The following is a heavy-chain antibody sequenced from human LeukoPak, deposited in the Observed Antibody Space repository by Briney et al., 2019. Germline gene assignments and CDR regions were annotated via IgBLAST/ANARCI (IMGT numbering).Heavy chain of an antibody. CDR3: ARAPARYCSSTSCYGFDP. CDR1: QFRFPFSHYG. J-gene: IGHJ5*02. V-gene: IGHV3-33*01. Sequence: GKSLTLSCVASQFRFPFSHYGMHWVRQAPGRGLEWVAVIWSDGTNQYYADSVKGRFTISRDNSKNTVYLQMNSLRAEDTAVYYCARAPARYCSSTSCYGFDPWGQGTLVTVSS. CDR2: IWSDGTNQ. D-gene: IGHD2-2*01.